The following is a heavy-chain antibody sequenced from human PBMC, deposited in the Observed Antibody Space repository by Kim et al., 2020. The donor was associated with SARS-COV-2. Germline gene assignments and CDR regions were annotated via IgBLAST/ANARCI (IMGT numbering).Heavy chain of an antibody. J-gene: IGHJ6*02. CDR3: ARDGGRYLNYYYGMDV. V-gene: IGHV3-72*01. D-gene: IGHD3-16*02. Sequence: VTGRNTISRDESKTTLYLQMNSLKTEDTAVYYCARDGGRYLNYYYGMDVWGQGTTVTVSS.